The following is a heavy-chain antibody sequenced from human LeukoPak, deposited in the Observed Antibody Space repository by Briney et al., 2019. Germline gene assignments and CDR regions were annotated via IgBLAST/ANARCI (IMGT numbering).Heavy chain of an antibody. J-gene: IGHJ1*01. D-gene: IGHD3-22*01. CDR3: AIMTTYYDSSAYYPFQH. Sequence: PGGSLRLSCAASGFTFNNYAMTWVRQAPGKGLEWVANIKQDGSEKFYVDSVKGRFTISRDNAKNSVFLQINSLRDEDTAVYYCAIMTTYYDSSAYYPFQHWGQGTLVTVSS. CDR1: GFTFNNYA. V-gene: IGHV3-7*01. CDR2: IKQDGSEK.